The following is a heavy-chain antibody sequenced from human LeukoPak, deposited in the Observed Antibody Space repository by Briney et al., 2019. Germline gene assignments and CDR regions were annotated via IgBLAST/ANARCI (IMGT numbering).Heavy chain of an antibody. Sequence: GGSLRLSCVGSGFTFSTYAMNWVRQAPGKGLDWVSGIIGSAARTYYADSVKGRFTISRDNSKNTVYLQMNSLRAEDTAVYYCAKDYTPDDLNDIDYWGQGTRVTVSS. CDR3: AKDYTPDDLNDIDY. CDR1: GFTFSTYA. D-gene: IGHD3-16*01. CDR2: IIGSAART. V-gene: IGHV3-23*01. J-gene: IGHJ4*02.